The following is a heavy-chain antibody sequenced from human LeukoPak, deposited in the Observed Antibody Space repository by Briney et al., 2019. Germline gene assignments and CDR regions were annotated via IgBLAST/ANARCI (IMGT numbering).Heavy chain of an antibody. CDR1: GFTLTTYT. CDR2: ISGSATST. CDR3: AREYKIPATGTLGFDI. V-gene: IGHV3-23*01. J-gene: IGHJ3*02. Sequence: GGSLRLSCAASGFTLTTYTISWVRQTPAKGLEWVSAISGSATSTYYADSVKGRFTISRDNSKNTLYLQMSSLRAEDTAIYYCAREYKIPATGTLGFDIWGPGTMVTVSS. D-gene: IGHD1-1*01.